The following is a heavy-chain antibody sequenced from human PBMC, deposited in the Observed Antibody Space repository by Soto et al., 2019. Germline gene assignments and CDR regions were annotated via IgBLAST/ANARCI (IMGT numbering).Heavy chain of an antibody. CDR3: GRSCYTSGWWTPPFDS. V-gene: IGHV4-59*01. CDR1: GGSISSYY. J-gene: IGHJ4*02. CDR2: IYYSGST. Sequence: SETLSLTCAVSGGSISSYYWSWIRQPPGKGLEWIGYIYYSGSTNYNPSLKSRVTISVDTSKNQFSLKLTSVTAADTAVYYCGRSCYTSGWWTPPFDSRGQRTLVTVSS. D-gene: IGHD6-19*01.